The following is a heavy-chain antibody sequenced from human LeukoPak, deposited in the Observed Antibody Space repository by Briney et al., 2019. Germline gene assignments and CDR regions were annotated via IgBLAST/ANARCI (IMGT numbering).Heavy chain of an antibody. J-gene: IGHJ6*04. D-gene: IGHD3-16*01. CDR1: GLSFSSYC. Sequence: GGSLSLLCPLSGLSFSSYCMKWVRQAARKGRAWVANIEQDESQKDYVDSVKGRFTISRDNAKNSLYLQMSSLRAEDTAVYYCAIHQRLRFGDVWAKGTTVTVSS. CDR3: AIHQRLRFGDV. CDR2: IEQDESQK. V-gene: IGHV3-7*01.